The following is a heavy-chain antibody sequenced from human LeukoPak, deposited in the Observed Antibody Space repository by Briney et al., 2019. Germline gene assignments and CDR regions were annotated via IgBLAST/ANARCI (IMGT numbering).Heavy chain of an antibody. CDR3: ASAPEYYDFWSGLGD. Sequence: SVKVSCKASGGTFSSYAISWVRQAPGQGLEWVGRISPIFGTANYAQKFQGRVTITTDESTSTAYMELSSLRSEDTAVYYCASAPEYYDFWSGLGDWGQGTLVTVSS. J-gene: IGHJ4*02. D-gene: IGHD3-3*01. CDR1: GGTFSSYA. CDR2: ISPIFGTA. V-gene: IGHV1-69*05.